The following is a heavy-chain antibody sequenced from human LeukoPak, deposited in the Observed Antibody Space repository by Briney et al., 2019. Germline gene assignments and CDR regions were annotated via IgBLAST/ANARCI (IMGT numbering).Heavy chain of an antibody. CDR3: AKVRGTYSSGYFFDY. J-gene: IGHJ4*02. V-gene: IGHV3-9*01. CDR1: GFTFYNYA. D-gene: IGHD6-19*01. Sequence: GGSLRLSCAASGFTFYNYAMHWVRQAPGKGLEWLSIISWNSGYIGYADSVKGRFAISRDNAKKSLDLQMNSLRAEDTAFYYCAKVRGTYSSGYFFDYWGQGTLVTVSS. CDR2: ISWNSGYI.